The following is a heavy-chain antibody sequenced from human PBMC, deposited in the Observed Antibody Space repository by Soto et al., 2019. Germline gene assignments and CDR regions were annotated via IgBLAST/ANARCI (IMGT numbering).Heavy chain of an antibody. J-gene: IGHJ4*02. CDR2: ISGVGSTI. CDR3: ARAGSYRFDY. V-gene: IGHV3-74*01. CDR1: GLSFPYW. Sequence: EVQLVESGGGLVQPGGSLRLSCAGPGLSFPYWRHWVRQAPGEGLVWVSRISGVGSTINYADSVRGRFTISRDNARNTLFLQMDNLRAEDTAVYYCARAGSYRFDYWGQGTLVTVSS.